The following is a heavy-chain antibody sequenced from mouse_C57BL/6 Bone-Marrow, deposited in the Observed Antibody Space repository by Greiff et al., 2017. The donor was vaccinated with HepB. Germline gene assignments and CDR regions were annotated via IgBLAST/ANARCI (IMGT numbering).Heavy chain of an antibody. CDR1: GYTFTEYS. Sequence: VQLVESGAELVKPGASVKLSCKASGYTFTEYSIHWVKQRPGQGLEWIGWFYPGSGSTKYNEKFKDKATLTADKSSSTVYMELSSVTSEDSAVYFCARQRYDYDEDFAYWGQGTRVTVSA. J-gene: IGHJ3*01. CDR2: FYPGSGST. D-gene: IGHD2-4*01. CDR3: ARQRYDYDEDFAY. V-gene: IGHV1-62-2*01.